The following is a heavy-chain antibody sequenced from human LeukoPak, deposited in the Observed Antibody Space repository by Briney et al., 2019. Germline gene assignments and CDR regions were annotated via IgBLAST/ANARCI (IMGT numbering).Heavy chain of an antibody. CDR1: GYTFTGYY. V-gene: IGHV1-2*02. D-gene: IGHD2-15*01. J-gene: IGHJ4*02. CDR3: ARVSCSGGSCYLFGFGY. CDR2: INPNSGGT. Sequence: ASVKVSCKASGYTFTGYYMHWVRQAPGQGLEWMGWINPNSGGTNYAQKFQGRVTMTRDTSISTAYMELSRLRSDDTAVYYCARVSCSGGSCYLFGFGYWGQGTLVTVSS.